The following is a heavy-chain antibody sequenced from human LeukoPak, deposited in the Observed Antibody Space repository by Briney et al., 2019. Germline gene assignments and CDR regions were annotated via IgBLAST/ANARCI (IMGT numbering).Heavy chain of an antibody. CDR2: IYTSGST. CDR3: ARSHPDYGDYYYYYYGMDV. J-gene: IGHJ6*02. D-gene: IGHD4-17*01. V-gene: IGHV4-4*07. Sequence: PSGTLSLTCTVSGGSISSYYWSWIRQPAGKGLEWIGRIYTSGSTNYNPSLKSLVTMSVDTSKNQFSLKLSSVTAADTAVYYCARSHPDYGDYYYYYYGMDVWGQGTTVTVSS. CDR1: GGSISSYY.